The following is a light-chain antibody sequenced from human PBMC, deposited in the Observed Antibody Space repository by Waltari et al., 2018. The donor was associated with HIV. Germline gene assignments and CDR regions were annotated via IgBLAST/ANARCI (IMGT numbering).Light chain of an antibody. CDR3: CSYAGNNTFYV. CDR1: KSDVGGYNY. Sequence: QSALTQPRSVSGSPGQSVTISCTGTKSDVGGYNYVSWYQQHPGKGPKVKIYDVIKRPSGVPDRCSGSKSGNTASLTISGLQAEDEADYDCCSYAGNNTFYVFGTGTKVTVL. CDR2: DVI. V-gene: IGLV2-11*01. J-gene: IGLJ1*01.